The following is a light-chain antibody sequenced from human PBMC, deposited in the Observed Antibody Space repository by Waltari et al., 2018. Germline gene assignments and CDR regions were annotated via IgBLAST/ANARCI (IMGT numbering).Light chain of an antibody. J-gene: IGKJ4*01. CDR1: QSISNW. V-gene: IGKV1-5*03. Sequence: DIQMTQSPSTLSASVGDRFTITCRASQSISNWLAWYQQKPGKAPKLRIYKASNLESGVPSRFSGSGSGTEFTLTISSLQPDDFATYYCQQYNSYSLRTFGGGTKVEIK. CDR3: QQYNSYSLRT. CDR2: KAS.